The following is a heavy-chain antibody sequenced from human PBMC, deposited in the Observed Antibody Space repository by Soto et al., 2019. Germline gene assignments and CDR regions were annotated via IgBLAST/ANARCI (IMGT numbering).Heavy chain of an antibody. D-gene: IGHD3-10*01. J-gene: IGHJ4*02. CDR1: GYTFTGYY. CDR2: INPNSGGT. Sequence: ASVKVSCKASGYTFTGYYMHWVRQAPGQGLEWMGWINPNSGGTNYAQKFQGWVTMTRDTSISTAYMELSRLRSDDTAVYYCARAEPLTMVRGVPDRQLFDYWGQGTLVTVSS. CDR3: ARAEPLTMVRGVPDRQLFDY. V-gene: IGHV1-2*04.